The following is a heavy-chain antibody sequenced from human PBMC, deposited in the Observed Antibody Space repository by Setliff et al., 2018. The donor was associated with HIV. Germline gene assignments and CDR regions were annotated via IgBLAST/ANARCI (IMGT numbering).Heavy chain of an antibody. CDR1: GFTFSSYW. Sequence: GSLRLSCAASGFTFSSYWMHWVRQVPGKGLVWVSRINTDGRSTSYADSVKGRFTISRDNAKNTLYLQMNSLRAEDTAVYYCVRDLVYYYDNSGSFYVAEYFQHWGQGTLVTVSS. CDR2: INTDGRST. CDR3: VRDLVYYYDNSGSFYVAEYFQH. D-gene: IGHD3-22*01. V-gene: IGHV3-74*01. J-gene: IGHJ1*01.